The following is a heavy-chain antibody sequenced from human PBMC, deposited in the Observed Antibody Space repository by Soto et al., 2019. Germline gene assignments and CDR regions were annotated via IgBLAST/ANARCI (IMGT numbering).Heavy chain of an antibody. Sequence: QVQLVESGGGVVQPGRSLRLSCAASGFSLSNYGMHWVRQAPGKGLAWVAVIWHDGSIQQYADSVKGRFTISRDNSKNTLSLQMNSLRAEDTAMYYCATDKSSSPFDYWGPGTLVTVSS. V-gene: IGHV3-33*01. CDR1: GFSLSNYG. J-gene: IGHJ4*02. D-gene: IGHD2-2*01. CDR3: ATDKSSSPFDY. CDR2: IWHDGSIQ.